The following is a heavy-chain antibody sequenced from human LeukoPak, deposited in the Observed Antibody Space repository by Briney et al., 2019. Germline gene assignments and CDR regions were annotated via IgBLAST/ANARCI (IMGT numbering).Heavy chain of an antibody. CDR1: GGSISSYY. V-gene: IGHV4-59*01. Sequence: SETLSLTCTVSGGSISSYYWSWIRQPPGKGLEWIGYISYSGSTNYNPSLKSRVTISVDTSKNQFSLKLSSVTAADTAVYYCARGEWWYYGSGGGQNYYYYYGMDVWGKGTTVTVSS. CDR3: ARGEWWYYGSGGGQNYYYYYGMDV. D-gene: IGHD3-10*01. CDR2: ISYSGST. J-gene: IGHJ6*04.